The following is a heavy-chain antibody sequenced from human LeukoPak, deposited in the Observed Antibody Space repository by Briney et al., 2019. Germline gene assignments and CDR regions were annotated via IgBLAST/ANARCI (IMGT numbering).Heavy chain of an antibody. CDR2: VSGRGDST. J-gene: IGHJ4*02. Sequence: GGFLRLSCAASGFTFSSYAISWVRQAPGKGLEWVSAVSGRGDSTYYADSVKGRFTISRDNSKNTLFLQMNSLRAEDTAVYYCARRGDGGRSFDYWGQGILVTVSS. D-gene: IGHD4-23*01. CDR1: GFTFSSYA. CDR3: ARRGDGGRSFDY. V-gene: IGHV3-23*01.